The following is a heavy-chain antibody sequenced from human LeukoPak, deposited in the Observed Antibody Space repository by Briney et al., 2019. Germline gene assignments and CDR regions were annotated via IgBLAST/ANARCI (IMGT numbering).Heavy chain of an antibody. CDR1: GFSLSTSGVG. D-gene: IGHD6-13*01. Sequence: SGPTLVNPTQTLTLTCTFSGFSLSTSGVGVGWIRQPPGKALEWLALIYWNDDKRYSPSLKSRLTITKDTSKNQVVLTMTNMDPVDTATYYCAHRQGWIWARYSSSWQQNWFDPWGQGTLVTVSS. CDR3: AHRQGWIWARYSSSWQQNWFDP. J-gene: IGHJ5*02. CDR2: IYWNDDK. V-gene: IGHV2-5*01.